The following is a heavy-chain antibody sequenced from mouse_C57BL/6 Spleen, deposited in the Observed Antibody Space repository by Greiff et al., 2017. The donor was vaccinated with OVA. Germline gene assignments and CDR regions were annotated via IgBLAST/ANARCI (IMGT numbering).Heavy chain of an antibody. V-gene: IGHV5-17*01. J-gene: IGHJ4*01. CDR1: GFTFSDYG. CDR3: ARRLYYAMDY. Sequence: EVMLVESGGGLVKPGGSLKLSCAASGFTFSDYGMHWVRQAPEKGLEWVAYISSGSSTIYYADTVKGRFTISRDNAKNTLFPQMTSLRSEDTAMYYCARRLYYAMDYWGQGTSVTVSS. CDR2: ISSGSSTI. D-gene: IGHD1-2*01.